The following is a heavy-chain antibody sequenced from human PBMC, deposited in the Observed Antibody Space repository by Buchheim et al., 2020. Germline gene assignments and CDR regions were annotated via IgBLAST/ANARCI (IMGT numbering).Heavy chain of an antibody. D-gene: IGHD6-13*01. CDR2: INPSGAGT. J-gene: IGHJ4*02. CDR1: GYTITSYY. Sequence: QVQLVQSGAEVKKPGASVKVSCKASGYTITSYYVHWVRQAPGQGLEWMGIINPSGAGTSYSQKFQGRVTMTRDTSTSTVYLELSSLRSEDTAVYYCARDRGAAAGTSPGYWGQGT. V-gene: IGHV1-46*01. CDR3: ARDRGAAAGTSPGY.